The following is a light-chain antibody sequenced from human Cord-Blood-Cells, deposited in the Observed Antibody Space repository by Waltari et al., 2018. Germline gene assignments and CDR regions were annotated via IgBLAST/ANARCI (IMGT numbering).Light chain of an antibody. CDR3: NSRDSSGNHVV. J-gene: IGLJ2*01. CDR1: SLRSYY. Sequence: SSELTQDPAVSVALGQTVRLTCQGDSLRSYYASWYQQKPGQAPGLVIYGKNNRPSGIPDRFAGSSSGNTASLTITGAQAEDEADYYCNSRDSSGNHVVFGGGTKLTVL. V-gene: IGLV3-19*01. CDR2: GKN.